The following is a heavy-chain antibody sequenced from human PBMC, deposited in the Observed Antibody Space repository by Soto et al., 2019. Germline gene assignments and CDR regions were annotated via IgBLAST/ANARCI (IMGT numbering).Heavy chain of an antibody. CDR2: INAGNGNT. J-gene: IGHJ4*02. CDR1: GYTFTSYA. Sequence: QVQRVQSGAEEKKPGASVKVSCKASGYTFTSYAMHWVRQAPGQRLEWMGWINAGNGNTKYSQKFQGRVTITRDTSASTAYMELSSLRSEDTAVYYCARKYYDILTGYGHFDYWGQGTLVTVSS. D-gene: IGHD3-9*01. CDR3: ARKYYDILTGYGHFDY. V-gene: IGHV1-3*05.